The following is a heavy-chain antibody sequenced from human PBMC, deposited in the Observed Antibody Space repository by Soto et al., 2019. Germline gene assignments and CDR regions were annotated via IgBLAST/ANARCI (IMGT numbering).Heavy chain of an antibody. CDR2: ISGSGGST. V-gene: IGHV3-23*01. D-gene: IGHD5-18*01. CDR3: AQSLTAAMGFDY. CDR1: GFTFSSYA. Sequence: GGSLRLSCAVSGFTFSSYAMSWVRQAPGKGLEWVSAISGSGGSTYYADSVKGRSTISRDNSKNTLYLQMNSLRAEDTAVYYCAQSLTAAMGFDYWGQGTLVTVYS. J-gene: IGHJ4*02.